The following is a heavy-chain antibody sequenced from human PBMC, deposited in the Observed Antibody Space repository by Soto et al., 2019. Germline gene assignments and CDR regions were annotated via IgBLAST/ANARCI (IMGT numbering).Heavy chain of an antibody. Sequence: PSETLSLTCAVGGGSFRGYYWSWIRQPPGKGLEWTGEINQSGTTHYNPSLKRRLNITIDTSKNQFSLKLTSVTAADTATYYCARDIITVIGGQIYYYFGMDVWGQGTTVTVSS. J-gene: IGHJ6*02. CDR1: GGSFRGYY. V-gene: IGHV4-34*01. D-gene: IGHD3-10*01. CDR2: INQSGTT. CDR3: ARDIITVIGGQIYYYFGMDV.